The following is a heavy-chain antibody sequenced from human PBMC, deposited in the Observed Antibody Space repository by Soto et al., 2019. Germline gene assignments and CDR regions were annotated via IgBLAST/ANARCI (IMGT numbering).Heavy chain of an antibody. CDR1: GYTLTSYG. CDR3: ARDKLPSVAAHYYYYGIDV. V-gene: IGHV1-18*01. CDR2: ISAYNGNT. J-gene: IGHJ6*02. Sequence: ASVKVSCKASGYTLTSYGISWVRQAPGQGLEWMGWISAYNGNTNYAQKLQGRVTMTTDTSTSTAYMELRSLRSDDTAVYYCARDKLPSVAAHYYYYGIDVWGQGTTVTVSS. D-gene: IGHD6-13*01.